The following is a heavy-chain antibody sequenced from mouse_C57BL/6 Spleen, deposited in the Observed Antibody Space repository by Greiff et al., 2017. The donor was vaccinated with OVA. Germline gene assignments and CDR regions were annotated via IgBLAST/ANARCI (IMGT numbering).Heavy chain of an antibody. V-gene: IGHV1-80*01. J-gene: IGHJ4*01. D-gene: IGHD2-5*01. CDR2: IYPGDGDT. CDR3: ARSYYSNYYAMDY. Sequence: VKLVESGAELVKPGASVKISCKASGYAFSSYWMNWVKQRPGKGLEWIGQIYPGDGDTNYNGKFKGKATLTADNSSSTAYMQLSSLTSEDSAVYFCARSYYSNYYAMDYWGQGTSVTVSS. CDR1: GYAFSSYW.